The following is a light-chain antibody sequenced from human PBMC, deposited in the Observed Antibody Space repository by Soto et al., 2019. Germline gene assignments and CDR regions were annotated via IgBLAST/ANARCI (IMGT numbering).Light chain of an antibody. Sequence: QSVLTQPPSVTGAPGQRVTISCTGSHSDIGAGYGVHWYQQFPHSAPKLLIYDTTNRPSGVPDRFSGSRSGTSASLAITGLQAEDEADYYCSSYTSSSTLVVFGGGTKLTVL. J-gene: IGLJ2*01. CDR1: HSDIGAGYG. V-gene: IGLV1-40*01. CDR2: DTT. CDR3: SSYTSSSTLVV.